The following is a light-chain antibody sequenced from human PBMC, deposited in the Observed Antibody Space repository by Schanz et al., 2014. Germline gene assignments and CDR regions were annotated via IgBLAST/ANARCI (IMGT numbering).Light chain of an antibody. CDR1: SSDVGGYNY. CDR2: EVT. Sequence: QSALTQPASVSGSPGQSITISCTGTSSDVGGYNYVSWYQQHPGKAPKLMIFEVTQRPSGVPDRFSGSKSGNTASLTISGLRAEDEADYYCCSYAGSSTWVFGGGTKLTVL. V-gene: IGLV2-23*02. CDR3: CSYAGSSTWV. J-gene: IGLJ3*02.